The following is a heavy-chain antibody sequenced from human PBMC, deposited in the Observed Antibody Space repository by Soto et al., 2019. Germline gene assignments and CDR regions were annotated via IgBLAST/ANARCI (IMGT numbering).Heavy chain of an antibody. CDR1: RYTSPDHW. D-gene: IGHD3-22*01. V-gene: IGHV5-10-1*01. Sequence: GEALKVSCPESRYTSPDHWKPWLPPMPGTGLEWMGRINPIASLTTYSPSFEPHVTIPVAKSISTASLQWSSLKASDTAMYYCARHASYYVSSGDLGTYWGQGTQVTVS. J-gene: IGHJ4*02. CDR3: ARHASYYVSSGDLGTY. CDR2: INPIASLT.